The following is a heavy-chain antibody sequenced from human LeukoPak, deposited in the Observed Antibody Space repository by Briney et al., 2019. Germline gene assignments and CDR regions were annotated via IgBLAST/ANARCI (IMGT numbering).Heavy chain of an antibody. CDR2: ISYDGSNK. CDR3: ARVKAKDDAFDI. D-gene: IGHD1-26*01. CDR1: GFTFSSYA. V-gene: IGHV3-30-3*01. J-gene: IGHJ3*02. Sequence: PGRSLRLSCAASGFTFSSYAMHWVRQAPGKGLEWVAVISYDGSNKYYADSVKGRFTISRDNSKNTLYLQMNSLRAEDTAVYYCARVKAKDDAFDIWGQGTMVTVSS.